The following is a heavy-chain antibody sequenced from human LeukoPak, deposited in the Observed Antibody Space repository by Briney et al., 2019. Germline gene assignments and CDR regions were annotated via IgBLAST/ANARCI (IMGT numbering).Heavy chain of an antibody. CDR2: IYYSGST. J-gene: IGHJ4*02. Sequence: SETLSLTCTVSGGSISSYYWSWIRQPPGKGLEWIGYIYYSGSTNYNPSLKSRVTISVDTSKNQFSLKLSPVTAADTAVYYCARQRVDLGYYDSSGYFFLDYWGQGTLVTVSS. V-gene: IGHV4-59*01. D-gene: IGHD3-22*01. CDR3: ARQRVDLGYYDSSGYFFLDY. CDR1: GGSISSYY.